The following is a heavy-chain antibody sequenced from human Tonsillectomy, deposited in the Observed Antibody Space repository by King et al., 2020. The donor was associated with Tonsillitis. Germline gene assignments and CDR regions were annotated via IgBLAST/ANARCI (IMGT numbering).Heavy chain of an antibody. CDR3: AKGTLYDILTGYYGGTNGHFDY. V-gene: IGHV3-23*04. Sequence: VQLVESGGGLVQPGGSLRLSCAASGFTFSSYAMSWVRQAPGKGLEWVSAISGSGGSTYYADSVKGRFTISRDNSKNTLYLQMNSLRAEDMAVYYCAKGTLYDILTGYYGGTNGHFDYWGQGTLVTVSS. CDR2: ISGSGGST. J-gene: IGHJ4*02. D-gene: IGHD3-9*01. CDR1: GFTFSSYA.